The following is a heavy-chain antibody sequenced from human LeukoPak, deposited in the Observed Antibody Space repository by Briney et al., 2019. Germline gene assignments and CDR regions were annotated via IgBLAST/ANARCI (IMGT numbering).Heavy chain of an antibody. D-gene: IGHD6-19*01. CDR2: IYYSGST. Sequence: PSETLSFTCTVSGGSISSGGYYWSWIRQHPGKGLEWIGYIYYSGSTYYNPSLKSRVTISVDTSKNQFSLKLSSVTAADTAVYYCARVAEQWLVGDYWGQGTLSPSPQ. CDR3: ARVAEQWLVGDY. J-gene: IGHJ4*02. CDR1: GGSISSGGYY. V-gene: IGHV4-31*03.